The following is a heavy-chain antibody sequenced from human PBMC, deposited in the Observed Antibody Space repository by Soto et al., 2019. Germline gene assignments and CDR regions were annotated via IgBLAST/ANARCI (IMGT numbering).Heavy chain of an antibody. D-gene: IGHD3-3*01. Sequence: EVQVVESGGGLVQPGGSLRLSCAASGFTFSSNSMNWVRQAPGKGLEWISYISSSSSTIYADSVKGRFTISRDNAKNSLYLQMNSLRDEDTAVYYCARVIWSGHLTSDLWGQGPLVNVSS. CDR2: ISSSSSTI. CDR1: GFTFSSNS. V-gene: IGHV3-48*02. CDR3: ARVIWSGHLTSDL. J-gene: IGHJ5*02.